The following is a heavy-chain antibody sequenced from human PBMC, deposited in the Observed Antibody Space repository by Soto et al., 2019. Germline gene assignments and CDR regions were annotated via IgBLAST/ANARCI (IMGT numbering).Heavy chain of an antibody. CDR3: AKSSALTLRGRIYYYYGMDV. J-gene: IGHJ6*02. CDR2: ISGSGGST. Sequence: PVGSLRLSCAASGFTFSSYAMSWVRQAPGKGLEWVSAISGSGGSTYYADSVKGRFTISRDNSKNTLYLQMNSLRAEDTAVYYCAKSSALTLRGRIYYYYGMDVWGQGTTVTVSS. D-gene: IGHD4-17*01. CDR1: GFTFSSYA. V-gene: IGHV3-23*01.